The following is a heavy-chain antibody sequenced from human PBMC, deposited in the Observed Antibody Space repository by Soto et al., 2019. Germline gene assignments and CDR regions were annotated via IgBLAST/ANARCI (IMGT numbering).Heavy chain of an antibody. Sequence: QVQLQESGPGLVKPSETLSLTCTVSGSSISPFYWSWIRQPPGKGLEWIGYIYYTGSTKYNPSLKSRVTLSLGTSRNQLSLKLSSVTAADTAVYYCTSVGGYYGDYPNFDYWGPGTLVAVSS. CDR1: GSSISPFY. V-gene: IGHV4-59*01. J-gene: IGHJ4*02. D-gene: IGHD4-17*01. CDR2: IYYTGST. CDR3: TSVGGYYGDYPNFDY.